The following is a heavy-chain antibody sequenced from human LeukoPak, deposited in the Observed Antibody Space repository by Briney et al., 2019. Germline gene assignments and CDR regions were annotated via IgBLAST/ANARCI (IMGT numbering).Heavy chain of an antibody. Sequence: GGSLRLSCAASGFSFSNFAMSWVRQAPGKGLEWVGFIRSKAYGGTTEYAASVKGRFTISRDDSKSIAYLQMNSLKTEDTAVYYCTRDVSNCGGDCYHFQHWGQGTLVTVSS. D-gene: IGHD2-21*02. CDR1: GFSFSNFA. V-gene: IGHV3-49*04. J-gene: IGHJ1*01. CDR2: IRSKAYGGTT. CDR3: TRDVSNCGGDCYHFQH.